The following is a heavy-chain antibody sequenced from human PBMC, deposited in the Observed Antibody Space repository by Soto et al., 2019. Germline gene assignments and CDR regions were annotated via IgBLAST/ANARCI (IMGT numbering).Heavy chain of an antibody. Sequence: ASVKVSCKASGGIFSSYAISWVRQATEQGLEWMGGIIPIFGTANNAQKFQGRVTITADESTSTAYMELSSLRSEDTAVYYCAMPRGMSTVDYYYYGMDVWGQGTTVTVSS. D-gene: IGHD4-17*01. V-gene: IGHV1-69*13. CDR1: GGIFSSYA. J-gene: IGHJ6*02. CDR3: AMPRGMSTVDYYYYGMDV. CDR2: IIPIFGTA.